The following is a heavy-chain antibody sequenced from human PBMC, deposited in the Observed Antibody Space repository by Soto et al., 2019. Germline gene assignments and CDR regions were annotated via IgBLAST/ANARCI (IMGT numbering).Heavy chain of an antibody. CDR2: ISSSGSTI. J-gene: IGHJ1*01. Sequence: GGSRRPSSVAYGFPLSSFTMNGYSQTPGRRLEWVAYISSSGSTIYYTVSVKGRCTVCGDNAKNSLYLQMDGLRDEDTAVYYCASGLGSSRSWGQGSRGTVSS. CDR3: ASGLGSSRS. D-gene: IGHD3-10*01. V-gene: IGHV3-48*02. CDR1: GFPLSSFT.